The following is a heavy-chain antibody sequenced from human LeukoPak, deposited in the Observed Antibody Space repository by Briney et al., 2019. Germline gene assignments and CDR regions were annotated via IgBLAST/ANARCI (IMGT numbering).Heavy chain of an antibody. CDR1: GFTFDDYA. V-gene: IGHV3-9*01. D-gene: IGHD1-14*01. CDR3: ARGQPTGYYYMDI. CDR2: ISWNSGSI. J-gene: IGHJ6*03. Sequence: PGRSLRLSCAASGFTFDDYAMHWVRQAPGKGLEWVSGISWNSGSIGYADSVKGRFTISRDNAKNSLYLQMNSLRAEDTALYYCARGQPTGYYYMDIWGKGTTVTVSS.